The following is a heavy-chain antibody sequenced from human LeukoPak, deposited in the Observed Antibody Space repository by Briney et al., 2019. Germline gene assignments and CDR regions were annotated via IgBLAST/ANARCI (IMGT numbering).Heavy chain of an antibody. Sequence: GGSLRLSCAASGFTFSRYSMSWVRQAPGKGLGWVSYISSGSGTIYYADSVKGRFTISRDNGKNSLYLQMNSLRAEDTAVYYCARGTPSSSGWLYYGMDVWGQGTTVTVSS. V-gene: IGHV3-48*01. CDR3: ARGTPSSSGWLYYGMDV. J-gene: IGHJ6*02. CDR1: GFTFSRYS. CDR2: ISSGSGTI. D-gene: IGHD6-19*01.